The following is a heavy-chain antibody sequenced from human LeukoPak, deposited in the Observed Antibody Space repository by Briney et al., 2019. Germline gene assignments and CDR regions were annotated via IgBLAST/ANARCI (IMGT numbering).Heavy chain of an antibody. CDR3: ARYKYDFWSGYPVGFDY. CDR2: IIPIFGTA. Sequence: SVKVSCKASGGTFSSYAISWVRQAPGQGLEWMGRIIPIFGTANYAQKFQGRVTITTDESTSTAYMELSSLRSEDTAVYYCARYKYDFWSGYPVGFDYWGQGTLVTVSS. J-gene: IGHJ4*02. D-gene: IGHD3-3*01. CDR1: GGTFSSYA. V-gene: IGHV1-69*05.